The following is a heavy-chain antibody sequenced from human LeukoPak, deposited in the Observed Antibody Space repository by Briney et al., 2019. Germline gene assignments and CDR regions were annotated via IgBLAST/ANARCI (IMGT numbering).Heavy chain of an antibody. CDR2: IYYSGST. V-gene: IGHV4-31*03. D-gene: IGHD3-22*01. Sequence: SQTLSLTCTVSGGSLSSGGCYWSWLRQHPGRGLEWVGYIYYSGSTYYDPSLKSRVTISVDTSKNHFSLKLSSVTAADTAVYYCATHYYDSSGYYYSEYFQHWGQGTLVTVSS. CDR1: GGSLSSGGCY. CDR3: ATHYYDSSGYYYSEYFQH. J-gene: IGHJ1*01.